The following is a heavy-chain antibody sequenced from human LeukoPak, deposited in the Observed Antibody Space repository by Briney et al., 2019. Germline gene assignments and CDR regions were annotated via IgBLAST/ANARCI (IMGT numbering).Heavy chain of an antibody. J-gene: IGHJ4*02. V-gene: IGHV3-11*04. CDR2: ISSSGSTI. CDR3: ARDFLYCSGGSCFYDY. Sequence: TGGSLRLSCAASGFTLSDYYMSWIRQAPGKGLEWVSYISSSGSTIYYADSVKGRFTISRDNAKNSLYLQMNSLRAEDTAVYYCARDFLYCSGGSCFYDYWGQGTLVTVSS. CDR1: GFTLSDYY. D-gene: IGHD2-15*01.